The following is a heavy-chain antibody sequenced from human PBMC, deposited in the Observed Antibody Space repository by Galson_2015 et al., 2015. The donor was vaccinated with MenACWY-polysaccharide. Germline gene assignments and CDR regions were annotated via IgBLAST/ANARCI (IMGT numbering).Heavy chain of an antibody. CDR2: IYSGGST. CDR3: ARKFTYGLD. D-gene: IGHD3-10*01. J-gene: IGHJ4*02. V-gene: IGHV3-53*01. Sequence: SLRLSCAASGFTVSSNYTSWVRQAPGKGLEWVSVIYSGGSTDYADSVKGRFFISRDNSKNTLYFQMNRLRAEDTAVYYCARKFTYGLDWGQGTLVTVSS. CDR1: GFTVSSNY.